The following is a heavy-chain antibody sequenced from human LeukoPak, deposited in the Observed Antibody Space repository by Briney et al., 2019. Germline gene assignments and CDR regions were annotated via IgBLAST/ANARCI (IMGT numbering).Heavy chain of an antibody. CDR2: ISWNSGSI. D-gene: IGHD3-22*01. CDR3: AKAYYYDSSGYPDY. CDR1: GFTFDDYA. Sequence: PGGSLRLSCAASGFTFDDYAMHWVRQAPGKGLEWVSGISWNSGSIGYADSVKGRFTISRDNAKNSLYLQMNSLRAEDTALYYCAKAYYYDSSGYPDYWDQGTLVTVSS. V-gene: IGHV3-9*01. J-gene: IGHJ4*02.